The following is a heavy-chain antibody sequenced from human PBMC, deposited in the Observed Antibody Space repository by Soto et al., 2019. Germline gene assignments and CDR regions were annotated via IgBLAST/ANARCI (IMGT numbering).Heavy chain of an antibody. CDR1: GGTFSSYT. Sequence: QVQLVQSGAEVKKPGSSVKVSCKASGGTFSSYTISWVRQAPGQGLEWMGRIIPILGIANYAQKFQGRVTITADKSTSTAYMELSSLRSEDTAVYYCARDWSGSGSYYYDYWGQGTLVTVSS. J-gene: IGHJ4*02. D-gene: IGHD3-10*01. CDR2: IIPILGIA. CDR3: ARDWSGSGSYYYDY. V-gene: IGHV1-69*08.